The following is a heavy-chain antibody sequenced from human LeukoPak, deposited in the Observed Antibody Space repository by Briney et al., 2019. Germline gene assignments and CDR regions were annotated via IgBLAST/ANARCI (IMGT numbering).Heavy chain of an antibody. Sequence: GESLKISCKGSGYSFASYWIGWVRRIPGKGLKWRGIIYPDDSDTRYSPSFQGQVTISADKSISTAYLQWSSLKASDTAMYYCARERSSQGYFDFWGQGTLVTVSS. J-gene: IGHJ4*02. CDR2: IYPDDSDT. D-gene: IGHD6-6*01. V-gene: IGHV5-51*01. CDR3: ARERSSQGYFDF. CDR1: GYSFASYW.